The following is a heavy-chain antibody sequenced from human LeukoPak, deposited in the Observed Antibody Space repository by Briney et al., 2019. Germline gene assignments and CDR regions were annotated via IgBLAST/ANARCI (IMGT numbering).Heavy chain of an antibody. CDR2: IRSKTDGGTT. Sequence: GGSLRLSCAASGFTFSNAWMSWVRQAPGKGLEWVGRIRSKTDGGTTDYPAPVKGRFIISRDDSRNTLYLQMNSPKTEDTAMYYCTTDYYCSTTSCYVDWGQGTVVTVSS. D-gene: IGHD2-2*01. CDR3: TTDYYCSTTSCYVD. V-gene: IGHV3-15*01. J-gene: IGHJ4*02. CDR1: GFTFSNAW.